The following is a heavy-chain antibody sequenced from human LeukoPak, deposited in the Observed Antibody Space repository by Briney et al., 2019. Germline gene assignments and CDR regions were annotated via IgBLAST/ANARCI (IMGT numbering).Heavy chain of an antibody. J-gene: IGHJ6*03. V-gene: IGHV3-23*01. CDR2: ISGSGGST. D-gene: IGHD3-10*01. CDR1: GFTFSSYA. CDR3: AKDNYGSGSYYNDYYYYYMDV. Sequence: GGSLRLSCAASGFTFSSYAMHWVRQAPGKGLEWVSAISGSGGSTYYADSVKGRFTISRDNSKNTLYLQMNSLRAEDTAAYYCAKDNYGSGSYYNDYYYYYMDVWGKGTTVTISS.